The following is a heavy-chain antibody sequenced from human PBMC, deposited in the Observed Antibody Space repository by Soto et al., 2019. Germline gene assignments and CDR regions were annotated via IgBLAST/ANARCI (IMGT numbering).Heavy chain of an antibody. D-gene: IGHD2-15*01. J-gene: IGHJ6*02. CDR1: GGSISSGGYY. CDR3: AKGLGYCSGGSCSHTPYGMDV. V-gene: IGHV4-61*08. CDR2: IYYSGST. Sequence: SETLSLTCTVSGGSISSGGYYWSWIRQHPGKGLEWIGYIYYSGSTNYNPSLKSRVTISVDTSKNQFSLKLSSVTAADTAVYYCAKGLGYCSGGSCSHTPYGMDVWGQGTTVTVSS.